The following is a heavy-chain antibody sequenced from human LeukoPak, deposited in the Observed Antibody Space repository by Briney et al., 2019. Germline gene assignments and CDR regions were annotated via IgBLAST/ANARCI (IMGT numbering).Heavy chain of an antibody. D-gene: IGHD4-17*01. V-gene: IGHV3-30-3*01. Sequence: GGSLRLSCAASGFTFSSYAMHWVRQAPGKGLEWGAVISYDGSNKYYADSVKGRFTISRDNSKNTLYLQMNSLRAEDTAVYYCARDRSPYSGYGDLVGYWGQGTLVTVSS. CDR1: GFTFSSYA. CDR2: ISYDGSNK. J-gene: IGHJ4*02. CDR3: ARDRSPYSGYGDLVGY.